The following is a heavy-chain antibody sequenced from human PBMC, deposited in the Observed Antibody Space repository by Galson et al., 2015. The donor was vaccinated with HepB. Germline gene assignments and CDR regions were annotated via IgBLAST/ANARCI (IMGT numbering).Heavy chain of an antibody. CDR1: GYTLTELS. CDR2: FDPEDGET. J-gene: IGHJ4*02. D-gene: IGHD3-22*01. CDR3: ARAEDGRPYYYDSQDLDY. V-gene: IGHV1-24*01. Sequence: SVKVSCKVSGYTLTELSMHWVRQAPGKGLEWMGGFDPEDGETIYAQKFQGRVTMTEDTSTGTAYMELSSLRSEDTAVYYCARAEDGRPYYYDSQDLDYWGQGTLVTVSS.